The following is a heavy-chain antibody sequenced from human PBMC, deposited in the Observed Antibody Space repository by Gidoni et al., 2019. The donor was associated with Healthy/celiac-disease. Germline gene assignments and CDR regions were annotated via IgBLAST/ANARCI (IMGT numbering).Heavy chain of an antibody. CDR1: GFTFSSYA. CDR2: ISGSGGST. J-gene: IGHJ6*02. D-gene: IGHD6-13*01. V-gene: IGHV3-23*01. Sequence: EVQLLESGGGLVQPGGSLRLSCAASGFTFSSYAMSWVRQAPGKGLEWVSAISGSGGSTYYADSVKGRFTISRDNSKNTLYLQMNSLRAEDTAVYYCAKVVTGSSWLSDYYYYGMDVWGQGTTVTVSS. CDR3: AKVVTGSSWLSDYYYYGMDV.